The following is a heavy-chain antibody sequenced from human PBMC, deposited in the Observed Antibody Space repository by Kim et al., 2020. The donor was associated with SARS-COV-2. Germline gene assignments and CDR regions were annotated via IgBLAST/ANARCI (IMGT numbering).Heavy chain of an antibody. CDR3: ARVLRLNWNYVGGGMDV. CDR2: IYHSGST. J-gene: IGHJ6*02. D-gene: IGHD1-7*01. V-gene: IGHV4-30-2*01. CDR1: GGSISSGGYS. Sequence: SETLSLTCAVSGGSISSGGYSWSWIRQPPGKGLEWIGYIYHSGSTYYNPSLKSRVTISVDRSKNQFSLKLSSVTAADTAVYYCARVLRLNWNYVGGGMDVWGQGTTVTVSS.